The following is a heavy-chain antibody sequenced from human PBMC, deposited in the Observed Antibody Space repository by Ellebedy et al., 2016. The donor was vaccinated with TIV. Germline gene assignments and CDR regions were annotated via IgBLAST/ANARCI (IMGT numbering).Heavy chain of an antibody. D-gene: IGHD1-14*01. CDR1: GVAFSNYA. Sequence: GESLKISCAASGVAFSNYAFSWARQAPGKGLEWVSGISGSGTATYYADSVRGRFTISRDNSKNTLYLQMNSLRVEDTAIYYCARDRITGVGMWYFDLWGRGTLVAVSS. CDR2: ISGSGTAT. CDR3: ARDRITGVGMWYFDL. J-gene: IGHJ2*01. V-gene: IGHV3-23*01.